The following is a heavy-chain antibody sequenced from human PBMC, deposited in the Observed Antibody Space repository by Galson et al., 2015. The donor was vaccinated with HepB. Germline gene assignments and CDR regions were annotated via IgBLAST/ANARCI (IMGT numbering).Heavy chain of an antibody. D-gene: IGHD2-15*01. V-gene: IGHV6-1*01. CDR1: GDSVSSNSAT. Sequence: CAISGDSVSSNSATWNWIRQSPSRGLEWLGRTYYRSEWYNDYAVSVKSRITINPDTSKNQFSLQLNSVTPEDTAVYYCARAGTRGCSGGGCSSYWFDPWGQGTLVTVSS. CDR2: TYYRSEWYN. CDR3: ARAGTRGCSGGGCSSYWFDP. J-gene: IGHJ5*02.